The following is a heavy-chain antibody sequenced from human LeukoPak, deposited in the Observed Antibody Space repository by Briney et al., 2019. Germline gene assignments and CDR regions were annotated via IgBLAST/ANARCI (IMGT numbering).Heavy chain of an antibody. CDR2: INPNSGGT. V-gene: IGHV1-2*02. J-gene: IGHJ4*02. CDR1: GYTFTGYF. Sequence: PVASVKVSCKASGYTFTGYFMHWVRQAPGQGLEWMGWINPNSGGTNYAQKFQGRVTMTRDMSTSTVYMELSSLRSEDTAVYYCARVAILTGYSTLGYWGQGTLVTVSS. CDR3: ARVAILTGYSTLGY. D-gene: IGHD3-9*01.